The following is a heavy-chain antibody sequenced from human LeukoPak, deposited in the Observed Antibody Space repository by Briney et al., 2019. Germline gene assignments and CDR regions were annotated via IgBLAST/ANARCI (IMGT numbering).Heavy chain of an antibody. V-gene: IGHV3-23*01. Sequence: GGSLRLSCAASGLTFSNYAMSWVRQAPGKGLEWVSAISASGANTYYADSVKGRFTISRDNSKNTLYLLMDSLRAEDTAVYYCAKDSPSNYGDYVAPFDYWGQGTLVTVSS. CDR2: ISASGANT. CDR1: GLTFSNYA. J-gene: IGHJ4*02. CDR3: AKDSPSNYGDYVAPFDY. D-gene: IGHD4-17*01.